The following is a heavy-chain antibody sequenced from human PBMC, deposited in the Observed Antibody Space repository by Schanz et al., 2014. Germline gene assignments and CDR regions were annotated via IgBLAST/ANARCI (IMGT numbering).Heavy chain of an antibody. V-gene: IGHV3-66*01. D-gene: IGHD3-10*01. CDR1: GFTVSSDH. J-gene: IGHJ4*02. CDR2: IYASGAT. CDR3: ARDGNYYGSRNYYKTPYDFDC. Sequence: EVQLVASGGGFVQPGGSLGLSCVVSGFTVSSDHMSWVRQAPGKGLEWVSTIYASGATYYADSVKRRFTISRDISKNTLHLQVTSLRAEDTAIYYGARDGNYYGSRNYYKTPYDFDCWGQGTLVTVSA.